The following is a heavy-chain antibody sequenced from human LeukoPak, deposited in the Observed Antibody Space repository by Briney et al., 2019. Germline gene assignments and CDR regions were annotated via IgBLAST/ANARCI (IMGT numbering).Heavy chain of an antibody. V-gene: IGHV3-9*01. D-gene: IGHD6-13*01. Sequence: GGSLRLSCAASGFTFDDYAMHWVRQAPGKGLEWVSGISWNSGSIGYADSVKGRFTISRDNAKNSLYLQMNSLRAEDTVLYYCAKVGSSWYVADAFDIWGQGTMVTVSS. CDR1: GFTFDDYA. CDR2: ISWNSGSI. CDR3: AKVGSSWYVADAFDI. J-gene: IGHJ3*02.